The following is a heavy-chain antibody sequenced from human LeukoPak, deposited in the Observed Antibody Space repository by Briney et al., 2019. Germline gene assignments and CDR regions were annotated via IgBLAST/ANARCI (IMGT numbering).Heavy chain of an antibody. CDR2: IYTSGST. Sequence: KPSETLSLTCTVSGGSISSYYWSWIRQPAGKGLEWIGRIYTSGSTNYNPSLKSRVTMSVDTSKNQFSLKLGSVTAADTAVYYCARDPHYGSGSYYGWFDPWGQGTLVTVSS. CDR1: GGSISSYY. CDR3: ARDPHYGSGSYYGWFDP. J-gene: IGHJ5*02. D-gene: IGHD3-10*01. V-gene: IGHV4-4*07.